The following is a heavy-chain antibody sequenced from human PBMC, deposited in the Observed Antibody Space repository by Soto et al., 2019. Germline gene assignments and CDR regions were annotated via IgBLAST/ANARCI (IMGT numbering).Heavy chain of an antibody. V-gene: IGHV4-34*01. CDR3: ARGTGLERQGAFDI. CDR1: GGSFSGYY. J-gene: IGHJ3*02. Sequence: SETLSLTCAVYGGSFSGYYWIWIRQPPGKGLEWIGEINHSGSTNYNPSLKSRVTISVDTSKNQFSLKLSSVTAADTAVYYCARGTGLERQGAFDIWGQGTMVTVSS. CDR2: INHSGST. D-gene: IGHD1-1*01.